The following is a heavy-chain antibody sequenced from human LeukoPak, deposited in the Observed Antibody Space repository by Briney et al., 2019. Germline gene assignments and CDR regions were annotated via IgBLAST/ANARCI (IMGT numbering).Heavy chain of an antibody. CDR3: ARGSGSYYYDMDV. CDR1: GGSVSSGTYY. Sequence: SETLSLACTVSGGSVSSGTYYWSWIRQPPGKGLEWIGYIYYSGSTNYNPSLKSRVTISADTSKNHFSLKLSSVTAADTAVYYCARGSGSYYYDMDVWGQGTTVTVSS. J-gene: IGHJ6*02. CDR2: IYYSGST. D-gene: IGHD1-26*01. V-gene: IGHV4-61*03.